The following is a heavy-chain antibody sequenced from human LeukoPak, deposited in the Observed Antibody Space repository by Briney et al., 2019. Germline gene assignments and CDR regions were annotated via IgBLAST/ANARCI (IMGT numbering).Heavy chain of an antibody. V-gene: IGHV4-34*01. D-gene: IGHD2-2*02. CDR2: INDSGST. J-gene: IGHJ4*02. CDR3: ARGYDCSSSSCYTLFDL. CDR1: DGSFSGSY. Sequence: PSETLSLTCAVYDGSFSGSYWSWIRQPSGKWMEWIGEINDSGSTNYNPYLKSRFTISVDTSKNQFSLKLSFVTAADTAVYYCARGYDCSSSSCYTLFDLWGQGTLVTVSS.